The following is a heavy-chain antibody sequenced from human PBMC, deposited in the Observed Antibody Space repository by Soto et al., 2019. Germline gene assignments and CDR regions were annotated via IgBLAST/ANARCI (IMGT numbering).Heavy chain of an antibody. CDR1: GGTFSSYA. D-gene: IGHD5-12*01. V-gene: IGHV1-69*12. J-gene: IGHJ6*02. CDR3: AGAPGRDGYNPYYYYGMDV. Sequence: QVQLVQTGAEVKKPGSSVKVSCKASGGTFSSYAISWVRQAPGQGLEWMGGIIPIFGTANYAQKFQGRVTITADESTSTAYMELSSLRSEDTAVYYCAGAPGRDGYNPYYYYGMDVWGQGTTVTVSS. CDR2: IIPIFGTA.